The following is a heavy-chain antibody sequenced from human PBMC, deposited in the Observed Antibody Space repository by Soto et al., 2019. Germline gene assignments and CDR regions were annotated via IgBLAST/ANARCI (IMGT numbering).Heavy chain of an antibody. V-gene: IGHV3-48*01. D-gene: IGHD2-21*01. CDR1: GFTFSTHS. Sequence: GESLKISCAASGFTFSTHSMNWVRQAPGKGLEWVSYISSGSNTIYYADSVKGRFTISRDNAKSSLYLQMNSLRVEDTALYFCARVVGGRFYWGQGTLVTVSS. J-gene: IGHJ4*02. CDR2: ISSGSNTI. CDR3: ARVVGGRFY.